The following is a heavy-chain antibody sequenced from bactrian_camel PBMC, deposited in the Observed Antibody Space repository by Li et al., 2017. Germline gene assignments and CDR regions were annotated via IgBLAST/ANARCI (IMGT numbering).Heavy chain of an antibody. Sequence: HVQLVESGGGSVPAGGSLRLSCQASGYTYTPKCMAWFRQGPGKGREGVATAYTSGGSTSSGYTYYADSVKGRFTISKDNAEKTLYLQMNSLKPEDTAMYYCAASRAMWLGQDKALDASQYSKWGQGTQVTVS. V-gene: IGHV3S1*01. D-gene: IGHD1*01. CDR2: AYTSGGSTSSGYT. CDR1: GYTYTPKC. J-gene: IGHJ4*01. CDR3: AASRAMWLGQDKALDASQYSK.